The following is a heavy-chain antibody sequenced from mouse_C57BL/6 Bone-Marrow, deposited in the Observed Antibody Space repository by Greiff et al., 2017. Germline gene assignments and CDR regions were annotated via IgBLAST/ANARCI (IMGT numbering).Heavy chain of an antibody. J-gene: IGHJ4*01. CDR3: ARYSSPFAMDY. D-gene: IGHD1-1*01. CDR1: GYTFTSYW. V-gene: IGHV1-64*01. Sequence: QVQLQQPGAELVKPGASVKLSCKASGYTFTSYWMHWVKQRPRQGLVWIGVIHPNSGSTNYNQKFKSKDTLTVDKSSSTAYMQLSSLTSEDSAVYYCARYSSPFAMDYWGQGTSVTVSS. CDR2: IHPNSGST.